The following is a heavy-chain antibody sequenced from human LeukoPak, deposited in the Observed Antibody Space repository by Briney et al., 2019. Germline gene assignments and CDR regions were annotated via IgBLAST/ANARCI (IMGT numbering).Heavy chain of an antibody. D-gene: IGHD3-10*01. Sequence: PAGTLSLTCTVSGGSISPLYWGWIRQPPGKGLEFIGYFYYSGTTNYNPSLRSRVTLSVDTSKNQFSLKLSSVTAADTAVYYCARGGVAAKYYFDYWGPGTLVTVSS. J-gene: IGHJ4*02. V-gene: IGHV4-59*11. CDR3: ARGGVAAKYYFDY. CDR1: GGSISPLY. CDR2: FYYSGTT.